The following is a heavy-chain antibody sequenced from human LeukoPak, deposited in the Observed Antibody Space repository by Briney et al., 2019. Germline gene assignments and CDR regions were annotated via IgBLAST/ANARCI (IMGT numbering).Heavy chain of an antibody. Sequence: ASVMVSCKASGYTCTGYYMHEVRQATGQGLEWMGRINPNSGGTNYAQKFQGRVTMTRDTSISTAYMELSRLRSDDTAVYYCARGSRDIVGATDYWGQGTLVTVSS. J-gene: IGHJ4*02. V-gene: IGHV1-2*06. CDR1: GYTCTGYY. CDR2: INPNSGGT. D-gene: IGHD1-26*01. CDR3: ARGSRDIVGATDY.